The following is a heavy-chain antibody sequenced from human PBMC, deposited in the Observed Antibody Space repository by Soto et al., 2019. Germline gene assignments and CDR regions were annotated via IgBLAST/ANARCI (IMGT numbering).Heavy chain of an antibody. CDR3: AASYYAILTGHFAFDI. CDR1: GASFPNLY. CDR2: IYDSGST. V-gene: IGHV4-59*01. J-gene: IGHJ3*02. Sequence: SATLSLTCTVSGASFPNLYLSGIRQAPGKGLEWLGYIYDSGSTNYNPSVKSRVTMSVDTSKTQFSLDLGSVTAADTAVYFCAASYYAILTGHFAFDIWGHGTMVT. D-gene: IGHD3-9*01.